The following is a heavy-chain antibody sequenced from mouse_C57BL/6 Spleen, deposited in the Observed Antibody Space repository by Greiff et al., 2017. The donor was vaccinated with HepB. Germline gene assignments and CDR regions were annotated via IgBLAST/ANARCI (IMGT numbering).Heavy chain of an antibody. V-gene: IGHV2-2*01. CDR3: ARGDYYGSSYEWYFDV. D-gene: IGHD1-1*01. J-gene: IGHJ1*03. CDR1: GFSLTSYG. Sequence: VQLQQSGPGLVQPSQSLSITCTVSGFSLTSYGVHWVRQSPGKGLEWLGVIWSGGSTDYNAAFISRLSISKDNSKSQVFFKMNSLQADDTAIYYCARGDYYGSSYEWYFDVWGTGTTVTVSS. CDR2: IWSGGST.